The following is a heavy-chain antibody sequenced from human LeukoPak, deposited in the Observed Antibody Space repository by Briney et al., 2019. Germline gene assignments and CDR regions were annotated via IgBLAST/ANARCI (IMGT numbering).Heavy chain of an antibody. J-gene: IGHJ4*02. D-gene: IGHD4-23*01. Sequence: GRSLRLSCAASGITFRSYGMHWVRQAPGKGLVWVSRTDRDGSRINYADSVKGRFTISRDNGKNTLFLQMNSLRAEDAAVYYCVRGNDYGGPHYWGQGTLVTVSS. V-gene: IGHV3-74*01. CDR2: TDRDGSRI. CDR1: GITFRSYG. CDR3: VRGNDYGGPHY.